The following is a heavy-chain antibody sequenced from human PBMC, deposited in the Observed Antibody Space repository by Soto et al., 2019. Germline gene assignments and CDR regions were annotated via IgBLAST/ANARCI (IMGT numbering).Heavy chain of an antibody. D-gene: IGHD6-19*01. CDR1: GYTFTSYA. Sequence: GGPVKVSCKASGYTFTSYAMHWVRQAPGQRPEWMGWINAGNGNTKYSQKFQDRVTISKDTSANTAYMELSSLRSEDTAVYFCASVRIAVAGFDYWGQGTQVTVSS. CDR2: INAGNGNT. V-gene: IGHV1-3*01. CDR3: ASVRIAVAGFDY. J-gene: IGHJ4*02.